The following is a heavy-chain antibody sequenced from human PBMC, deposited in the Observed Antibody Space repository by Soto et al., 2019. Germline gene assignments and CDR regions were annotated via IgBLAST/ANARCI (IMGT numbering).Heavy chain of an antibody. CDR2: ISSNGGST. V-gene: IGHV3-64*01. D-gene: IGHD2-15*01. CDR1: GFTFSSYA. CDR3: ARDGPYCSGGSCLHTATYCYYYMDV. J-gene: IGHJ6*03. Sequence: EVQLVESGGGLVQPGGSLRLSCAASGFTFSSYAMHWVRQAPGKGLEYVSAISSNGGSTYYANSVKGRFTISRDNSKNTLYLQMGSLRAEDMAVYYCARDGPYCSGGSCLHTATYCYYYMDVWGKGTTVTVSS.